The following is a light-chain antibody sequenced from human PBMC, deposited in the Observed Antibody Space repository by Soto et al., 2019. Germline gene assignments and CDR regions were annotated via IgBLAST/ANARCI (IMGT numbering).Light chain of an antibody. Sequence: QSALTQPPSASGSPGQSVTISCTGTSGDIGGYDYVSWYQQHPGKAPKLMIYEVTKRPLGVPDRFSGSNSGNTASLTVSGLHDEDEADYYCSSYSGSNNPYVCITGNKVTAL. V-gene: IGLV2-8*01. J-gene: IGLJ1*01. CDR3: SSYSGSNNPYV. CDR1: SGDIGGYDY. CDR2: EVT.